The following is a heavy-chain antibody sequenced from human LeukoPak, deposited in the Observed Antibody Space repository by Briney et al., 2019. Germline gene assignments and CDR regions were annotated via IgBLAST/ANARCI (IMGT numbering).Heavy chain of an antibody. D-gene: IGHD1-26*01. Sequence: SETLSLTCTVSGGSISSSSYYWGWIRQPPGKGLEWIGSIYYSGSTYYNPSLKSRVTISVDTSKNQFSLKLSSVTAADTAVYYCARHSGSYRILEGLDYWGQGTLVTVSS. CDR2: IYYSGST. J-gene: IGHJ4*02. CDR3: ARHSGSYRILEGLDY. V-gene: IGHV4-39*01. CDR1: GGSISSSSYY.